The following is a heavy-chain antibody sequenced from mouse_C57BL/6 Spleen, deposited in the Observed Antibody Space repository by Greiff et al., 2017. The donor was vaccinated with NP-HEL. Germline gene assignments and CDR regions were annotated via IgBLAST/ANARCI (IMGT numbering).Heavy chain of an antibody. CDR3: ARDQGTGTEGYFDY. Sequence: DVKLVESGGGLVKPGGSLKLSCAASGFTFSSYAMSWVRQTPEKRLEWVATISDGGSYTYYPDNVKGRFTISRDNAKNNLYLQMSHLKSEDTAMYYCARDQGTGTEGYFDYWGQGTTRTVSS. CDR1: GFTFSSYA. V-gene: IGHV5-4*01. CDR2: ISDGGSYT. D-gene: IGHD4-1*01. J-gene: IGHJ2*01.